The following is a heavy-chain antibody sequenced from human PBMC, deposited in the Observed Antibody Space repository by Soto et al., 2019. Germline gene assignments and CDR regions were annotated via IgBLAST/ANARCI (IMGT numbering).Heavy chain of an antibody. Sequence: GGSLRLSCAASGFTFSSYAMHWVRQAPGKGLEWVAVISYDGSNKYYADSVKGRFTISRDNSKNTLYLQMNSLRAEDTAVYYCARGKTYYYDSSGYSYFGYWGQGTLVTVSS. CDR1: GFTFSSYA. D-gene: IGHD3-22*01. CDR2: ISYDGSNK. CDR3: ARGKTYYYDSSGYSYFGY. J-gene: IGHJ4*02. V-gene: IGHV3-30-3*01.